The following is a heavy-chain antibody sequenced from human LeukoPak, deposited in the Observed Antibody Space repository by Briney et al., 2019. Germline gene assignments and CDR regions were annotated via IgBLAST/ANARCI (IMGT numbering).Heavy chain of an antibody. Sequence: SETLSLTCTVSGGSISSYYWSWIRQPPGKGLEWIGYIYYSGSTNYNPSLKSRVTISVDTSKNQFSLKLSSMTAADTAVYYCARGKVGYSYGYYYYYMDVWGKGTTVTVSS. CDR1: GGSISSYY. CDR2: IYYSGST. V-gene: IGHV4-59*01. D-gene: IGHD5-18*01. CDR3: ARGKVGYSYGYYYYYMDV. J-gene: IGHJ6*03.